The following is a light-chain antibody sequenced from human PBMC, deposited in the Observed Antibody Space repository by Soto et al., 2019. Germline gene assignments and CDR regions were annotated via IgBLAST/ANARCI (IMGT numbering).Light chain of an antibody. Sequence: EVVMTQSPATLSLSPGETATLSCRASQSVGSKFAWYQQKPGQPPRLLIFDAFTSATAIAARFSGSGSGTEFTLFISSLQSEDFAVYYCQQYNNWPPLTFGGGTKVEI. J-gene: IGKJ4*01. CDR1: QSVGSK. CDR2: DAF. V-gene: IGKV3-15*01. CDR3: QQYNNWPPLT.